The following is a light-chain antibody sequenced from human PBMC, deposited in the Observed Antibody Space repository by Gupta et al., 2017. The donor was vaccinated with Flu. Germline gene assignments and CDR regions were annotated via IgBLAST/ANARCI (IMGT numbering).Light chain of an antibody. V-gene: IGLV2-14*01. Sequence: IAITSSGTSRASIAYNYVYWEQQDPGTAPEFLIYEDDKRPAGVSRRFSGSKSGTTASLTIYGIQTGDEALYCCRACNTDRTRVVFGGGTKMTVL. CDR2: EDD. J-gene: IGLJ2*01. CDR3: RACNTDRTRVV. CDR1: SRASIAYNY.